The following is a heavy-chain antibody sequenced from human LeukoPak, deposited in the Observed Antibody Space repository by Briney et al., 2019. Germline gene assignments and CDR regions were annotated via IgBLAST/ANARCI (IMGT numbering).Heavy chain of an antibody. CDR3: AGNSDYFDY. Sequence: SETLSLTCTVSDGSISSYYWSWIRQPPGKGLEWVGYIYYTGSTNYNPSLKSRVTISVDTSKNQFSLRLSSVTAADTAVYYCAGNSDYFDYWGQGTLVTVSS. J-gene: IGHJ4*02. CDR1: DGSISSYY. D-gene: IGHD5-18*01. V-gene: IGHV4-59*01. CDR2: IYYTGST.